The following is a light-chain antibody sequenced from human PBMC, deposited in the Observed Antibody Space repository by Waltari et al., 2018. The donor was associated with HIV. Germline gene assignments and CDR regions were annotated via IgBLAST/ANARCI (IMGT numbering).Light chain of an antibody. J-gene: IGLJ3*02. CDR3: QSYDSSLSGSV. CDR2: GNN. Sequence: QSVLTQPPSVSGAPGQRVTISCTGSSPNIGAIARFDVHWYQQLPGTAPKLPIYGNNNRPSGVPDRFSGSRSGTSASLAITGLQAEDEAHYYCQSYDSSLSGSVFGGGTKLTVL. V-gene: IGLV1-40*01. CDR1: SPNIGAIARFD.